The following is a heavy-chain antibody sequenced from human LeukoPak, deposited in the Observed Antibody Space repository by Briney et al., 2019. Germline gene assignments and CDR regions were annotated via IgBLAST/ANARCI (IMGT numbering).Heavy chain of an antibody. D-gene: IGHD2-15*01. V-gene: IGHV3-7*01. CDR1: GFTFSSSY. J-gene: IGHJ4*02. CDR2: TNPDGDKK. CDR3: SRGGSWWLDN. Sequence: GGSPRLSCAASGFTFSSSYMTWVRQTPGKGLEWVANTNPDGDKKYYVDSVKGRFTISRDNAKNSLYLQMNSLRVDDTAVYYCSRGGSWWLDNWGQGTLVTVSS.